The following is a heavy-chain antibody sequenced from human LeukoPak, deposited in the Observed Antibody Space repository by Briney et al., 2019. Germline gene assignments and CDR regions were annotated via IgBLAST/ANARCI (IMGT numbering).Heavy chain of an antibody. CDR1: GESSFSNYY. V-gene: IGHV4-34*01. J-gene: IGHJ4*02. CDR3: SRQVVGNDY. Sequence: SETLSLTCAVYGESSFSNYYWSWIRQTPGGALEWIGEINHSGYTNYNPSLKSRVTLSIDTSKNQFTLRLNSVTAADTAVYYCSRQVVGNDYWGQGTLVTVSS. CDR2: INHSGYT. D-gene: IGHD3-22*01.